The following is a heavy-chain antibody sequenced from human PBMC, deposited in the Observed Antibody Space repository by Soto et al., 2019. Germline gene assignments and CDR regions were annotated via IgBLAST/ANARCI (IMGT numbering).Heavy chain of an antibody. CDR1: GFTFTSSA. V-gene: IGHV1-58*01. CDR2: IVVGSGNT. Sequence: QMPLVQSGPEVKKPGTSVKVSCKASGFTFTSSAVQWVRQARGQRLEWIGWIVVGSGNTNYAQKFQERVTITRDMSTSTAYMELSSLRSEDTAVYYCAAGDYYDSSGYYYGLHYWGQGTLVTVSS. CDR3: AAGDYYDSSGYYYGLHY. D-gene: IGHD3-22*01. J-gene: IGHJ4*02.